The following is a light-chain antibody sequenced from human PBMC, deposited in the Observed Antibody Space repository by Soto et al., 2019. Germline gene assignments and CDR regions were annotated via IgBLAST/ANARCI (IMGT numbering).Light chain of an antibody. CDR1: QSITRN. CDR2: GAS. Sequence: EIVMTQSPATLSVSPGERATLSCRASQSITRNLAWYQQSPGQAPRLLIYGASSRATGIPDRFSGSGSGTDFTLTISRLEPEDFAVYYCQQYGSSWTFGQGTKVDIK. J-gene: IGKJ1*01. V-gene: IGKV3-20*01. CDR3: QQYGSSWT.